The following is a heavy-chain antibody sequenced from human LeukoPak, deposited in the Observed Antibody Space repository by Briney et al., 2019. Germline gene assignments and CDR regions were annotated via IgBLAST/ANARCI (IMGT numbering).Heavy chain of an antibody. Sequence: PGRSLRLSCAASGFSFSNYAMHWVRQAPGKGLEWVAVISFDGSNKYYADSVKGRFTISRDNAKNSLYLQMNSLRAEDTAVYYCARDSSQQSPYGMDVWGQGTTVTVSS. V-gene: IGHV3-30-3*01. CDR3: ARDSSQQSPYGMDV. D-gene: IGHD6-13*01. CDR2: ISFDGSNK. CDR1: GFSFSNYA. J-gene: IGHJ6*02.